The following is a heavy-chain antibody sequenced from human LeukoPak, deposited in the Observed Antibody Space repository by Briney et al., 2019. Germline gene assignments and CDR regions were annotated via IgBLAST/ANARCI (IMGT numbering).Heavy chain of an antibody. CDR2: INPNSGGT. V-gene: IGHV1-2*04. Sequence: GASVKVSCKASGYTFTGYYMHWVRQAPGQGLEWMGWINPNSGGTNYAQKFQGWVTMTRDTSISTAYMELSRLRSDDTAVYYCARVRSSSSARRGEGVLGYWGQGTLVTVSS. J-gene: IGHJ4*02. D-gene: IGHD6-13*01. CDR1: GYTFTGYY. CDR3: ARVRSSSSARRGEGVLGY.